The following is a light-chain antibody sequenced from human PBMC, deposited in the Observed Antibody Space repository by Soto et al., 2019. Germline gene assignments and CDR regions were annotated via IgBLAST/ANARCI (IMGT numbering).Light chain of an antibody. CDR1: QGIRKD. V-gene: IGKV1-6*01. CDR2: AAS. J-gene: IGKJ1*01. CDR3: LQDYTYPWT. Sequence: IQVTQSPPSLSASVGDRVTITCRASQGIRKDLGWYQQKPGKAPKLLIYAASNLQSGVPSRFSGGGSATDFTLTISSLQPEDFATYYCLQDYTYPWTFGQGTKVDI.